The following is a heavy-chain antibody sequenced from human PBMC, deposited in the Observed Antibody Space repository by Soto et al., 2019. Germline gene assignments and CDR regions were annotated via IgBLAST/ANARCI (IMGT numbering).Heavy chain of an antibody. J-gene: IGHJ4*02. Sequence: SETLSLTCTVSGGSISSYYWSWIRQPPGKGLEWIGYIYYSGRTNYSPSLKSRVTISVDTSKNQFSLKLSSVTAADTAVYYCAAELCLDYWGQGTLVTVSS. CDR3: AAELCLDY. CDR1: GGSISSYY. V-gene: IGHV4-59*01. CDR2: IYYSGRT.